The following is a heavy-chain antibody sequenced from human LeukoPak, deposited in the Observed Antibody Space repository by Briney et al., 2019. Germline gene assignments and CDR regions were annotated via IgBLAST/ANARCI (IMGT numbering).Heavy chain of an antibody. V-gene: IGHV3-53*01. CDR1: GFTVSSNY. CDR2: IYSGGGT. D-gene: IGHD4-23*01. CDR3: AKDFDTTVVLDAFDM. J-gene: IGHJ3*02. Sequence: GGSLRLSCAASGFTVSSNYMSWVRQAPGKGLEWVSVIYSGGGTYYADSVKGRFVISRDNSKNTLYLQMMGLRAEDTAVYYCAKDFDTTVVLDAFDMWGQGTLVAVSS.